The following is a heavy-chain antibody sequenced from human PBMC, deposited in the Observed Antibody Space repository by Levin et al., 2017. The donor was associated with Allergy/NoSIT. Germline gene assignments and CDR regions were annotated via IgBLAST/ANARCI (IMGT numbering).Heavy chain of an antibody. CDR3: AKIKGGGLQLIWYFDL. D-gene: IGHD5-24*01. J-gene: IGHJ2*01. CDR2: ISWKSNTI. Sequence: SLKISCTASGFTFDEYAMHWVRQAPGKGLEWVSGISWKSNTIAYADSVKGRFTISRDNAKNSLYLQMNSLRPEDTALYYCAKIKGGGLQLIWYFDLWCRGSLVTVSS. V-gene: IGHV3-9*01. CDR1: GFTFDEYA.